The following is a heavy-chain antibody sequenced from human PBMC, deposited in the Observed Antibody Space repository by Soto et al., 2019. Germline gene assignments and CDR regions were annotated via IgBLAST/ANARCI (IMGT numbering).Heavy chain of an antibody. V-gene: IGHV1-58*01. CDR1: GFTFTSSA. Sequence: SGKVSCKASGFTFTSSAVQWVRQARGQRLEWIGWIVVGSGNTNYAQKFQERVTITRDMSTSTAYMELSSLRSEDTAVYYCAAEGQIDDAFDIWGQGTMVTVSS. CDR3: AAEGQIDDAFDI. CDR2: IVVGSGNT. J-gene: IGHJ3*02.